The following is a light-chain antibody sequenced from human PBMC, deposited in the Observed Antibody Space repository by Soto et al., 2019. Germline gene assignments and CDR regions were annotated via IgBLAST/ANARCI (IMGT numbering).Light chain of an antibody. CDR3: QQRSHWPRT. Sequence: TQSPSSLSASVGDRVTITCRASQSIASYLNWYQQKPGQAPRLLIYDVSNRATGIPARFSGSGSGTDFSLTISSLEPEDFAVYYCQQRSHWPRTFGQGTKVEIK. V-gene: IGKV3-11*01. CDR2: DVS. CDR1: QSIASY. J-gene: IGKJ1*01.